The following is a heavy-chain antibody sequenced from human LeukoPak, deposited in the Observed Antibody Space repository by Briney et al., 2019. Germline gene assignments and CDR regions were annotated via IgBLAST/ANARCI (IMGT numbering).Heavy chain of an antibody. CDR3: ASGFSSSPYFDY. J-gene: IGHJ4*02. Sequence: GGSLRLSCVASGITFSPYPMNWVRQAPGKGLEWVSFITGSSSYIYYTDSVKGRFTISRDNAKNSLFLQMNSLRDEDTAVYYCASGFSSSPYFDYWGQGTLVTVSS. D-gene: IGHD6-6*01. V-gene: IGHV3-21*01. CDR1: GITFSPYP. CDR2: ITGSSSYI.